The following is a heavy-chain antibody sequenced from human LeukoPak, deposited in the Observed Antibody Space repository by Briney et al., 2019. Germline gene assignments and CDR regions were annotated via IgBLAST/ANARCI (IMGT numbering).Heavy chain of an antibody. J-gene: IGHJ4*02. V-gene: IGHV3-74*01. CDR2: INSDGSST. Sequence: PGGSLRLSCAASGFTFSSYWMHWVRQAPGKGLVWVSRINSDGSSTSYADSVKGRFTISRDNAKNTLYLQMNSLRAEDTAVYYCARGPSGSYGLGFQDYWGQGTLVTVSS. D-gene: IGHD1-26*01. CDR1: GFTFSSYW. CDR3: ARGPSGSYGLGFQDY.